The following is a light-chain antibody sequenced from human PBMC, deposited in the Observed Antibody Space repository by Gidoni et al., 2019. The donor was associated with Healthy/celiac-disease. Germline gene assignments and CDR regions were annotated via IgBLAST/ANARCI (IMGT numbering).Light chain of an antibody. Sequence: QSVLTQPPSVSVAPGQRVTISCTGSSSNIGAGYDVHWYQQLPGTAPKLLISGNSNRPSGVPDRFSGSKSGTSASLAITGRQAEDEADYYCQSYDSSLSGVVFGGGTKLTVL. J-gene: IGLJ2*01. V-gene: IGLV1-40*01. CDR2: GNS. CDR1: SSNIGAGYD. CDR3: QSYDSSLSGVV.